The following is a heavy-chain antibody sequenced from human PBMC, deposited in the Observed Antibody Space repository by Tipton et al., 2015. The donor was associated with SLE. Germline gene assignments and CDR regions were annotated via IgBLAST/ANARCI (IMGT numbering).Heavy chain of an antibody. CDR1: GFTFGEYA. CDR2: IRNKGFGGTT. Sequence: RSLRLSCTASGFTFGEYALSWFRQAPGKGLEWVGFIRNKGFGGTTEYAASVKGRFTISRDDSKSIAYLQMNSLKTEDTGLYYCAKNYGVNWGQGTLVTVSS. D-gene: IGHD4-17*01. J-gene: IGHJ4*02. V-gene: IGHV3-49*03. CDR3: AKNYGVN.